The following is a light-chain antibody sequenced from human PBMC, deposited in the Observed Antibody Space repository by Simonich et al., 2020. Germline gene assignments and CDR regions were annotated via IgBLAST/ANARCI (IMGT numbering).Light chain of an antibody. CDR2: EDN. V-gene: IGLV6-57*03. CDR1: SGSIASNY. Sequence: NFMLTQPHSVSESPGKTVTISCTRSSGSIASNYVQWYPQRPGSAPTPVIYEDNQRPPGVPDRFSGSIDSSANSASLTISGLKTEDEADYYCQSYDSSNHRGVFGGGTKLTVL. J-gene: IGLJ2*01. CDR3: QSYDSSNHRGV.